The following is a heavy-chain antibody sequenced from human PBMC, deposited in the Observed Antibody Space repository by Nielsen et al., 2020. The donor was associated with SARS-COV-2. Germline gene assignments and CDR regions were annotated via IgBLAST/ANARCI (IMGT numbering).Heavy chain of an antibody. CDR2: ISNSGSYI. D-gene: IGHD3-22*01. J-gene: IGHJ6*02. Sequence: GESLKISCAASGFTFSNYNMNWVRQAPGKGLEWVSSISNSGSYIFYADSLKGRFTISRDNAKNSLYLQMNSLRAEDTAVYYCAREDDSSGYTYGMDVWGQGTTVTVSS. CDR3: AREDDSSGYTYGMDV. V-gene: IGHV3-21*01. CDR1: GFTFSNYN.